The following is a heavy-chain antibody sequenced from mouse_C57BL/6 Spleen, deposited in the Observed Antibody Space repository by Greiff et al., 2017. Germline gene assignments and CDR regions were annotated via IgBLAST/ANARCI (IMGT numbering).Heavy chain of an antibody. CDR3: ARGLDYYGSSPWYFDV. J-gene: IGHJ1*03. CDR2: INPNNGGT. D-gene: IGHD1-1*01. Sequence: VQLQQSGPELVKPGASVKISCKASGYTFTDYYMNWVKQSHGKSLEWIGDINPNNGGTSYNQKFKGKATLTVDKSSSTAYMELRSLTSEDSAVYYCARGLDYYGSSPWYFDVWGTGTTVTVSS. V-gene: IGHV1-26*01. CDR1: GYTFTDYY.